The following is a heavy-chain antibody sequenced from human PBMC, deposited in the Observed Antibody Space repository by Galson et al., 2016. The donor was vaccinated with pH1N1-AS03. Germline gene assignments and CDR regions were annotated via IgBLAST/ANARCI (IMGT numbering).Heavy chain of an antibody. CDR2: VYPGLSS. D-gene: IGHD2-2*01. J-gene: IGHJ6*04. CDR3: AREGCGPRSTTGCCASGLGRRSYIYV. Sequence: TLSLTCAVSGDSIRSDTYAWSWIRQPAEKGLEWVGRVYPGLSSNYNPSLKSRVTLSLDTSKNQFSLRLRSVPAADTAVYYCAREGCGPRSTTGCCASGLGRRSYIYVWGKGTTVTVSS. V-gene: IGHV4-61*02. CDR1: GDSIRSDTYA.